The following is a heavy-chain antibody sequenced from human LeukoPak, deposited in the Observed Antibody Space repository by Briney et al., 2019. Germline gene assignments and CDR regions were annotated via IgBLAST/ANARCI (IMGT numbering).Heavy chain of an antibody. J-gene: IGHJ3*02. CDR1: GGTFSSYA. D-gene: IGHD1-7*01. CDR2: IIPIFGTA. V-gene: IGHV1-69*05. CDR3: ARETGTTGSAFDI. Sequence: ASVKVSCKASGGTFSSYAISWVRQAPGQGLEWMGGIIPIFGTANYAQKFQGRVTITTDESTSTAYMELSSLRSEDTAVYYCARETGTTGSAFDIWGQGTMVTVSS.